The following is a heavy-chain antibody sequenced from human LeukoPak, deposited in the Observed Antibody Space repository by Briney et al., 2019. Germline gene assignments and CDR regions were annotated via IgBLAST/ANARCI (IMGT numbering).Heavy chain of an antibody. CDR1: GFAFSNYA. Sequence: PGGSLRLSCDTSGFAFSNYAMTWVRQAPGKGLEWVANIKQDGSEKYYVDSVKGRFTISRDNAKNSLYLQMNSLRAEDTAVYYCASSVRSYGYDAFDIWGQGTMVTVSS. D-gene: IGHD5-18*01. CDR3: ASSVRSYGYDAFDI. J-gene: IGHJ3*02. V-gene: IGHV3-7*01. CDR2: IKQDGSEK.